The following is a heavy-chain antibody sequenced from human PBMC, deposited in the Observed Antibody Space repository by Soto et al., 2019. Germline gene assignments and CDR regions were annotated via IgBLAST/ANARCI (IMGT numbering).Heavy chain of an antibody. Sequence: GGSLRLSCAASGFTFTSYSMNWVRQAPGKGLEWVSSITSSSSYIYYADSVKGRFTISRDNAKNSLYLQMNSLRAEDTAVYYCARVPYYDFWSGHGAFDIWGQGTMVTVSS. D-gene: IGHD3-3*01. CDR1: GFTFTSYS. CDR3: ARVPYYDFWSGHGAFDI. J-gene: IGHJ3*02. CDR2: ITSSSSYI. V-gene: IGHV3-21*01.